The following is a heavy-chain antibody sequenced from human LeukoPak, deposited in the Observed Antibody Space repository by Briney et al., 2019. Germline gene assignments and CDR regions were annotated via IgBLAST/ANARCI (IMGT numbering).Heavy chain of an antibody. J-gene: IGHJ4*02. CDR2: ISSSGSTI. CDR1: GFTFSSYE. V-gene: IGHV3-48*03. Sequence: GGSLRLSCAASGFTFSSYEMNWVRQAPGKGLEWVSYISSSGSTIYYAESAKGRFTISRDNAKNSLYLQMNSLRAEDTGVYYCAREGVVGATANHYDYWGQGSLVTVSS. CDR3: AREGVVGATANHYDY. D-gene: IGHD1-26*01.